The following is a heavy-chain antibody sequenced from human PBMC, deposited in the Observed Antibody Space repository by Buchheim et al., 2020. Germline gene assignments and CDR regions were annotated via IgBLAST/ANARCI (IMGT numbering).Heavy chain of an antibody. V-gene: IGHV3-30-3*01. CDR3: ARENWNSFDY. Sequence: QVQLVESGGGVVQPGTSLRLSCAASGFSFSDYAIHWVRQAPGKGLEWVAVISYDGSNKYYTDSGKGRFTVSRDNSKNTLYLQMNSLRAEDTAVYYCARENWNSFDYWGQGTL. D-gene: IGHD1-1*01. CDR2: ISYDGSNK. CDR1: GFSFSDYA. J-gene: IGHJ4*02.